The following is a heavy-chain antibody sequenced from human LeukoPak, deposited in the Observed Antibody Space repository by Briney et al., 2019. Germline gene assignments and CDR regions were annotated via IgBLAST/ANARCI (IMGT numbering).Heavy chain of an antibody. J-gene: IGHJ4*02. CDR1: GGSISNFH. Sequence: SETLSLTCTVSGGSISNFHWSWIRQPPGKGLEWMGYIYDSGSTDYNPSLKSRVTITLDTSKSQFSMKLSSVTAADTAVYYCARHSNSGWYTIVYWGEGTLVTVAS. CDR2: IYDSGST. V-gene: IGHV4-59*08. D-gene: IGHD6-19*01. CDR3: ARHSNSGWYTIVY.